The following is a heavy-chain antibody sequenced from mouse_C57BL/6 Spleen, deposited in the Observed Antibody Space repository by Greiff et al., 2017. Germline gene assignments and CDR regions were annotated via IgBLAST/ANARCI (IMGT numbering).Heavy chain of an antibody. Sequence: EVKLVESGGGLVQPGGSLKLSCAASGFTFSDYYMYWVRQTPEKRLEWVAYISNGGGSTYYPDTVKGRFTISRDNAKNTLYLQMSRLKSEDTAMYYCAREGKTVVAPYYAMDYWGQGTSGTVSS. CDR1: GFTFSDYY. V-gene: IGHV5-12*01. CDR2: ISNGGGST. D-gene: IGHD1-1*01. CDR3: AREGKTVVAPYYAMDY. J-gene: IGHJ4*01.